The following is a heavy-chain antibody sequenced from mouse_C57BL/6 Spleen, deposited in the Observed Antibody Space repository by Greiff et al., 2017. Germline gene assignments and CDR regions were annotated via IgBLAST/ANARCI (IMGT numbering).Heavy chain of an antibody. V-gene: IGHV1-82*01. Sequence: QVQLKQSGPELVKPGASVKISCKASGYAFSSSWMNWVKQRPGKGLEWIGRIYPGDGDTNYNGKFKGKATLTADKSSSTAYMQLSSLTSEDSAVYFCARSGIYYYGSSYNYAMDYWGQGTSVTVSS. CDR2: IYPGDGDT. D-gene: IGHD1-1*01. CDR3: ARSGIYYYGSSYNYAMDY. J-gene: IGHJ4*01. CDR1: GYAFSSSW.